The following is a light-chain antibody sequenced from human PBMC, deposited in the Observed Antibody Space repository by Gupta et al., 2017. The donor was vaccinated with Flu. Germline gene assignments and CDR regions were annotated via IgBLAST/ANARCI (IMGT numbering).Light chain of an antibody. CDR3: QQYINWPQT. J-gene: IGKJ1*01. CDR1: QSVSSN. Sequence: EIVMTQSPATLSVSPGERATLSCRASQSVSSNLAWYQQKPGQPPRLLIYAASTRATDTPARFSGSRSGAEFTLTIGSLQSEDFAVYYCQQYINWPQTFGQGTKLEIK. V-gene: IGKV3-15*01. CDR2: AAS.